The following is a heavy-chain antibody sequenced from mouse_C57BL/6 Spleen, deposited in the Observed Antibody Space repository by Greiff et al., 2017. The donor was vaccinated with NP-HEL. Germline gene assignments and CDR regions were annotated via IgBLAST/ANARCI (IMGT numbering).Heavy chain of an antibody. V-gene: IGHV1-42*01. CDR2: INPSTGGT. Sequence: VQLQQSGPELVKPGASVKISCKASGYSFTGYYMNWVKQSPEKSLEWIGEINPSTGGTTYNQKFKAKATLTVDKSSSTAYMQLKSLTSEDSAVYYCARGRAYYSNYVSFAYWGQGTLVTVSA. CDR3: ARGRAYYSNYVSFAY. CDR1: GYSFTGYY. J-gene: IGHJ3*01. D-gene: IGHD2-5*01.